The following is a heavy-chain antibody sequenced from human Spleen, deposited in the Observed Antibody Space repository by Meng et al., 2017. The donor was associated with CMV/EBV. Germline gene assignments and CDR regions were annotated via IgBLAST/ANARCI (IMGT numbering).Heavy chain of an antibody. CDR3: ARGLTSCWDP. CDR2: INHSGST. J-gene: IGHJ5*02. CDR1: GGSFSGYY. D-gene: IGHD2-2*01. Sequence: LPCAVYGGSFSGYYWSWIRQPPGKGLEWIGEINHSGSTNYNPSLKSRVTISVDTSKNQFSLKLSSVTAADTAVYYCARGLTSCWDPWGQGTLVTVSS. V-gene: IGHV4-34*01.